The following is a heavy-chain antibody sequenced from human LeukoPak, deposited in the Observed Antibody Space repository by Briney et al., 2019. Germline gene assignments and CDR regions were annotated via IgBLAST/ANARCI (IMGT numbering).Heavy chain of an antibody. V-gene: IGHV4-34*01. CDR3: TRSTNLEALDI. CDR1: GGSFSGYY. CDR2: INHSGST. D-gene: IGHD2-8*01. J-gene: IGHJ3*02. Sequence: SETLSLTCAVYGGSFSGYYWSWIRQPPGKGLEWIGEINHSGSTNYNPSLKSRVTISVDTSKSQFSLKLRSVTTADTALYYCTRSTNLEALDIWGQGTMVTVSS.